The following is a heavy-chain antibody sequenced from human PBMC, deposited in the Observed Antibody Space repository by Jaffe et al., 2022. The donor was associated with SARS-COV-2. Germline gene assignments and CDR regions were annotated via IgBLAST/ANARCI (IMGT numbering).Heavy chain of an antibody. D-gene: IGHD5-12*01. CDR3: ARTRDRLRFDY. V-gene: IGHV4-34*01. CDR2: INQSGST. J-gene: IGHJ4*02. Sequence: QVQLQQWGAGLLKPSETLSLTCAVYGGSFSGYYWSWIRQPPGKGLEWIGEINQSGSTNYNPSLKSRVTISVDMSKNQFSLKLRSVTAADTAVYYCARTRDRLRFDYWGQGTLVTVSS. CDR1: GGSFSGYY.